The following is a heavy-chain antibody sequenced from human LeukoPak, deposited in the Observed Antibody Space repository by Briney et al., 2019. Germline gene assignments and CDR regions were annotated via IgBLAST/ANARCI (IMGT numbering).Heavy chain of an antibody. CDR3: ARGIARSGTSPYFDY. V-gene: IGHV3-48*03. J-gene: IGHJ4*02. CDR1: GFTFSSYE. Sequence: SGGSLRLSCAASGFTFSSYEMNWVRQVPGKGLEWVSCISSGGSTIDYADPVKGRFTISRDNAENSVYLQMNTLRAEDTAVYYCARGIARSGTSPYFDYWGQGTLVTVSS. D-gene: IGHD1-26*01. CDR2: ISSGGSTI.